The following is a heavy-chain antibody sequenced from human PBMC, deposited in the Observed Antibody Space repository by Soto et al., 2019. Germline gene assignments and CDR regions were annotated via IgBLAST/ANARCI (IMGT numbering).Heavy chain of an antibody. D-gene: IGHD3-3*01. CDR1: GFSLTTSGVG. J-gene: IGHJ4*02. Sequence: QITLNESGPTVVRPTETLTLTCRFSGFSLTTSGVGVGWIRQSPGKAPEWLALIYWDDDKRYSASLKSRLTITKDTSKHQVVLTVSDLDPTDTDTYYCAHRVLRTVFGLVTTTAIYFDLWGQGTPVAVSS. V-gene: IGHV2-5*02. CDR3: AHRVLRTVFGLVTTTAIYFDL. CDR2: IYWDDDK.